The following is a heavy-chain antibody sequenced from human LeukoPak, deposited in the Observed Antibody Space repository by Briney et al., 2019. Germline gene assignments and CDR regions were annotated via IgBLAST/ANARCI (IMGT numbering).Heavy chain of an antibody. CDR2: IYSGGST. CDR3: ARGYDFRSGLPMDV. D-gene: IGHD3-3*01. V-gene: IGHV3-53*01. Sequence: QTGGSLRLSCAASGFTVSSNYMSWVRQAPGKGLEWVSVIYSGGSTYYADSVKGRFTISRDNSKNTLYLQMNSLRAEDTAVYYCARGYDFRSGLPMDVRGQGTTVTVSS. J-gene: IGHJ6*02. CDR1: GFTVSSNY.